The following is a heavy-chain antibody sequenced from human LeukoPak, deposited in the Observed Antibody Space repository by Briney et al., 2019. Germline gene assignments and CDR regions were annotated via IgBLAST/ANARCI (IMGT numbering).Heavy chain of an antibody. CDR3: ARQSPAFDY. CDR1: AFTFSIHG. J-gene: IGHJ4*02. CDR2: ISSGSRTI. Sequence: TGGSLRLSCAASAFTFSIHGMHWVSQAPGKGLEWTSYISSGSRTITYADSMKGRFTISRDDAKNSLYLQMDSLRAEDTAVYYCARQSPAFDYWGQGTLVTVSS. V-gene: IGHV3-48*01.